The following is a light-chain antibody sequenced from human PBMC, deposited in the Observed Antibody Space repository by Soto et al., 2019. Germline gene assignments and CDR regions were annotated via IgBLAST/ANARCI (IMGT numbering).Light chain of an antibody. J-gene: IGKJ5*01. V-gene: IGKV3D-20*02. CDR3: QQYNNWLPIT. CDR2: GAS. CDR1: QSVRSGD. Sequence: DILLTQSPCPLSLSAGDSATLSCGASQSVRSGDLAWYQQKPGRAPRLLLYGASSRAAGAPDRFSGIGSGTDFTLTIDTLQSEDSSVYYCQQYNNWLPITFGQGTRLEIK.